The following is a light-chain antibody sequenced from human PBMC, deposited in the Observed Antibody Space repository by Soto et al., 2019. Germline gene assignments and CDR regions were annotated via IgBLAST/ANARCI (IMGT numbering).Light chain of an antibody. CDR1: QSLVFSDGNTY. J-gene: IGKJ2*01. CDR3: MQGTPWPPYP. V-gene: IGKV2-30*01. CDR2: KVS. Sequence: DVVMTQSPLSMPVTLGQPASISCRSSQSLVFSDGNTYLSWIQQRPGQSPRRLIYKVSNRDSGVPDRFSGSGSGTDFTLKISRVEAEDVGVYYCMQGTPWPPYPVGQGPKLELK.